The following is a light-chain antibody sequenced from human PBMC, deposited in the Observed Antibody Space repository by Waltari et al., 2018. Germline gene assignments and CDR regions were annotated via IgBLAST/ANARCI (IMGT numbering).Light chain of an antibody. Sequence: QSALTPPRSVSGSPGQSVTISCTGTSSDVGGYNYFAWYQQHPGKAPKFMIYDVNKRPSGVPDRFSGSKSGNTASLTISGLQAEDEADYYCCSYAGSYTFVFGGGTKLTVL. CDR3: CSYAGSYTFV. V-gene: IGLV2-11*01. CDR2: DVN. CDR1: SSDVGGYNY. J-gene: IGLJ2*01.